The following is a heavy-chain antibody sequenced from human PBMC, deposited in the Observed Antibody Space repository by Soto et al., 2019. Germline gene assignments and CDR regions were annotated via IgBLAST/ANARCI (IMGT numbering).Heavy chain of an antibody. CDR3: ASRPVRFGTPKRTWAGGMDV. V-gene: IGHV1-69*13. CDR1: GGTFSSYA. D-gene: IGHD3-10*01. J-gene: IGHJ6*02. Sequence: GASVKVSCKASGGTFSSYAISWVRQAPGQGLEWMGGIIPIFGTANYAQKFQGRGTITADESTSTAYMELSSLRSEDTAVYYCASRPVRFGTPKRTWAGGMDVWGQGTTVTVSS. CDR2: IIPIFGTA.